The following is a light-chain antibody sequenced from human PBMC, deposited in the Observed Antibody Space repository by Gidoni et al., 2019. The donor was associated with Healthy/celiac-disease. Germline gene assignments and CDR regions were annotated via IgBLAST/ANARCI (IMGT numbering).Light chain of an antibody. Sequence: DIQMTQSPSSLSASVGDRVTITCRASQSISSYLNWYQQKPGKAPKLLIYAASSLQSGVPSRFSGSGSGTDFTLTISSLQPEDFATYYGQQSYSTPTFGPGTKVDIK. CDR1: QSISSY. CDR2: AAS. J-gene: IGKJ3*01. CDR3: QQSYSTPT. V-gene: IGKV1-39*01.